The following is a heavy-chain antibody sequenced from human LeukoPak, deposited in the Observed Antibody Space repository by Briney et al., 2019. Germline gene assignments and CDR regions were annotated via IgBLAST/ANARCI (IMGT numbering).Heavy chain of an antibody. CDR3: ARVNDGWAFDY. CDR2: IYHSGST. J-gene: IGHJ4*02. D-gene: IGHD1-1*01. CDR1: GGSISSGGYS. V-gene: IGHV4-30-2*01. Sequence: SQTLSLTCSVSGGSISSGGYSWSWIRQPPGKGLEWIGYIYHSGSTYYNPSLKSRVTISVDRSKNQFSLKLSSVTAADTAVYYCARVNDGWAFDYWGQGTLVTVSS.